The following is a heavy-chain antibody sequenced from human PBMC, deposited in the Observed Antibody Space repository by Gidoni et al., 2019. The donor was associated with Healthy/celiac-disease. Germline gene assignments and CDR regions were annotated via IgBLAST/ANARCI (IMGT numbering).Heavy chain of an antibody. J-gene: IGHJ5*02. V-gene: IGHV3-21*01. CDR1: GFPFSSYS. CDR3: ARDPPGNSDGWFDP. D-gene: IGHD1-26*01. CDR2: ISSSSSYI. Sequence: EVQLVESGGGLVKPGGSLRLSCAASGFPFSSYSMHWVRQAPGKGLDWVSSISSSSSYIYYADSVKGRFTISRDNAKNSLYLQMNSLRAEDTAVYYCARDPPGNSDGWFDPWGQGTLVTVSS.